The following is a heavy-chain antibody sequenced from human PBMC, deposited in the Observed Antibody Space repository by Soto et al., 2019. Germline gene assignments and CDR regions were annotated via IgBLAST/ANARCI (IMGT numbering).Heavy chain of an antibody. CDR2: ISYDGSNK. Sequence: QVQLVESGGGVVQPGRSLRLSCAASGFTFSSYGMHWVRQAPGKGLEWVAVISYDGSNKYYADSVKGRFTISRDNSKNTLYLQMNSLRAEDTAVYYCAKDRTRAMTIVTTGGMDVWGQGTTVTVSS. CDR3: AKDRTRAMTIVTTGGMDV. CDR1: GFTFSSYG. V-gene: IGHV3-30*18. D-gene: IGHD4-4*01. J-gene: IGHJ6*02.